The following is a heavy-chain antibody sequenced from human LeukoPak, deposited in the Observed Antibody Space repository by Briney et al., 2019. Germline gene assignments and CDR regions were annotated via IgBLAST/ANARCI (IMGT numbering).Heavy chain of an antibody. CDR3: ARGGGVAGTPYSPYDY. Sequence: SETLSLTCTVSGGSISSYYWSRIRQPPGKGLEWIGYIYYSGSTNYNPSLKSRVTISVDTSKNQFSLKLSSVTAADTAVYYCARGGGVAGTPYSPYDYWGQGTLVTVSS. D-gene: IGHD6-19*01. CDR2: IYYSGST. CDR1: GGSISSYY. J-gene: IGHJ4*02. V-gene: IGHV4-59*01.